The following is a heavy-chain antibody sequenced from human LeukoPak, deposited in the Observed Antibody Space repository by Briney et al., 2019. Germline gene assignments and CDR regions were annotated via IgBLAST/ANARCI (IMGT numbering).Heavy chain of an antibody. CDR2: IYYSGST. CDR3: ASVVPTEYFQH. J-gene: IGHJ1*01. CDR1: GGSISSSSYY. D-gene: IGHD2-15*01. Sequence: SETLSLTCTVSGGSISSSSYYWGWIRQPPGKGLEWIGSIYYSGSTYYNPSLKSRVTISVDTSKNQFSLKLSSVTAADTAVYYCASVVPTEYFQHWGQGTLVTVSS. V-gene: IGHV4-39*01.